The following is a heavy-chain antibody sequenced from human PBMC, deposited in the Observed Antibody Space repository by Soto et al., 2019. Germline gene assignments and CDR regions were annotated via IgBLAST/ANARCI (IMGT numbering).Heavy chain of an antibody. J-gene: IGHJ6*02. D-gene: IGHD4-17*01. CDR1: GFTFSSYG. V-gene: IGHV3-33*01. Sequence: PGGSLRLSCAASGFTFSSYGMHWFRQAPGKGLEWVAVIWYDGSNKYYADSVKGRFTISRDNSKNTLYLQMNSLRAEDTAVYYCARDRDYGDYLIPVHLNYYYYYGMDVWGQGTTVTGS. CDR3: ARDRDYGDYLIPVHLNYYYYYGMDV. CDR2: IWYDGSNK.